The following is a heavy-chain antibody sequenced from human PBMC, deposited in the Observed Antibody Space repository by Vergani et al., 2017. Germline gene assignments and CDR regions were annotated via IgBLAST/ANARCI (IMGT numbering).Heavy chain of an antibody. CDR3: AKVESYYDGPGYHVVGYGMDV. CDR2: ISGPGLST. V-gene: IGHV3-23*01. J-gene: IGHJ6*02. D-gene: IGHD3-22*01. Sequence: EVHLLESGGGLVQSGGSLRLSCAASGFTFSNSAVSWVRQAPGRGLAWVSSISGPGLSTYYADSVKGRLSISRDNGKKFLYLQMNSLRVEDTAVYYCAKVESYYDGPGYHVVGYGMDVWGQGTMVTVSS. CDR1: GFTFSNSA.